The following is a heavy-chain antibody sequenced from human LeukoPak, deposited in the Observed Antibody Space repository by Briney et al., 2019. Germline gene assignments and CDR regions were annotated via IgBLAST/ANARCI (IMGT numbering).Heavy chain of an antibody. Sequence: SETLSLTCTVSGGSISSSSYYWGWIRQPPGKGLEWIGSIYYSGSTYYNPSLKSRVTISVDTSKNQFSLKLSSVTAADTAVYYCAISRGKFRGMDVWGQGTTVTVSS. D-gene: IGHD2/OR15-2a*01. J-gene: IGHJ6*02. V-gene: IGHV4-39*01. CDR2: IYYSGST. CDR3: AISRGKFRGMDV. CDR1: GGSISSSSYY.